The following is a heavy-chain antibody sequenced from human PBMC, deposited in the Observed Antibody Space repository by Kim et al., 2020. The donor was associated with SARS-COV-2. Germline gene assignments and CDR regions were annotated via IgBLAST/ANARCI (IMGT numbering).Heavy chain of an antibody. CDR1: GYTFTNNA. CDR3: ARSLSSDSDFGDAFTHNWF. CDR2: IRPSSGDT. Sequence: ASVKVSCTASGYTFTNNAITWVRQAPGQGLEWIGWIRPSSGDTNYAQKFEGRVIMTSDTSTSTAYMELRSVTSDDTAVYFCARSLSSDSDFGDAFTHNWF. J-gene: IGHJ5*01. V-gene: IGHV1-18*04. D-gene: IGHD3-3*01.